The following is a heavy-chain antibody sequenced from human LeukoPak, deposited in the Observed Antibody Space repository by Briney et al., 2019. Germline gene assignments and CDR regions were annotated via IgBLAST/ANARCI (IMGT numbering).Heavy chain of an antibody. V-gene: IGHV3-49*04. CDR1: GFXFGDYA. Sequence: PGRSLRLSCTASGFXFGDYAMSWVRQAPGKGLEWVGFIRSKAYGGTTEYAASVKARFTISRDDSKSIAYLQMNSLKTEDTAVYCCTREGRSGQRAFDIWGQGTMVTVSS. CDR2: IRSKAYGGTT. D-gene: IGHD3-10*01. CDR3: TREGRSGQRAFDI. J-gene: IGHJ3*02.